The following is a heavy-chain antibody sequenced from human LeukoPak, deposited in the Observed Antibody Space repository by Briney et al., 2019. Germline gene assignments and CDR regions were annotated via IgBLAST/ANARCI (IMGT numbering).Heavy chain of an antibody. Sequence: GGSLRLSCAASGFTFSTYAMTWVRQAPGKGLEWVSAISGSGGNTDYADSVKGRFTISRDNSKTTLYLQMNSLRAEDTAVYYCAKALMYYYGSGSYGYFEYWGQGTLVTVSS. CDR1: GFTFSTYA. J-gene: IGHJ4*02. V-gene: IGHV3-23*01. CDR2: ISGSGGNT. CDR3: AKALMYYYGSGSYGYFEY. D-gene: IGHD3-10*01.